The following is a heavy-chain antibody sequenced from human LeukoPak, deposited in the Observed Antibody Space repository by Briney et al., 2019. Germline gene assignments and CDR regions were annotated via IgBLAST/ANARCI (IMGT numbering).Heavy chain of an antibody. CDR2: INHSGST. Sequence: SETLSLTCAVYGGSFSGYYWSWIRQPPGKGLEWIGEINHSGSTNYNPSLKSRVTISVDTSKNQFSLKLSSVTAADTAVYYCARGRFYDFWSGYNQAYYFDYWGQGALVTVSS. CDR1: GGSFSGYY. CDR3: ARGRFYDFWSGYNQAYYFDY. J-gene: IGHJ4*02. D-gene: IGHD3-3*01. V-gene: IGHV4-34*01.